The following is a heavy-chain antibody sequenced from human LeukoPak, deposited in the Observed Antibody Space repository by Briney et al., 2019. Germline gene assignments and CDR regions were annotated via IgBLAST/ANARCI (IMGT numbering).Heavy chain of an antibody. J-gene: IGHJ4*02. CDR3: ARGHYDFWSGYYSHLDY. CDR1: GGTFSNYA. D-gene: IGHD3-3*01. V-gene: IGHV1-69*05. CDR2: IIPIFGTA. Sequence: SSVKVSCKASGGTFSNYAISWVRQAPGQGLEWMGRIIPIFGTANYAQKFQGRVTITTDESTSTAYMELSSLRSEDTAVYYCARGHYDFWSGYYSHLDYWGQGTLVTVSS.